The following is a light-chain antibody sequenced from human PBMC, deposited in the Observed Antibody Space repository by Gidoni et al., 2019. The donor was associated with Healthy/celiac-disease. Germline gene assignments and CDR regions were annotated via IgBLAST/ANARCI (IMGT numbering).Light chain of an antibody. Sequence: QPALTQPASVSGSSGQSITISCPGTNSDVGSYNLVSWYQHHPGKAPKLIIYEGSKRPSGVSDRFFGSKSGNTASLTVSGLQADDEADYYCCSYAGGSTLYVFGSGTKVTVL. CDR2: EGS. CDR3: CSYAGGSTLYV. CDR1: NSDVGSYNL. J-gene: IGLJ1*01. V-gene: IGLV2-23*01.